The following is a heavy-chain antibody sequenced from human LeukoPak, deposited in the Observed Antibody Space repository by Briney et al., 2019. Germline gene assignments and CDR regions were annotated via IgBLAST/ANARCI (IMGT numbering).Heavy chain of an antibody. V-gene: IGHV4-34*01. CDR2: INHSGNT. J-gene: IGHJ4*02. CDR3: ARGPPYIVVVTAIGFFDY. Sequence: GSLRLSCAASGFTFSSYAMSWVRQAPGKGLEWIGEINHSGNTNYNPSLKSRVTISVDTSKNQFSLKLSSVTAADTAVYYCARGPPYIVVVTAIGFFDYWGQGALVTVSS. CDR1: GFTFSSYA. D-gene: IGHD2-21*02.